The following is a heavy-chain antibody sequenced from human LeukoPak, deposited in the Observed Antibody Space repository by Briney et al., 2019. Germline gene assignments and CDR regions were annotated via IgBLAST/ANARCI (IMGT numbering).Heavy chain of an antibody. D-gene: IGHD2-2*02. Sequence: PSETLSLTCAVYGGSFSGYYWSWIRQPPGKGLEGIGEINHSGSTNYNPSLKSRVTISVDTSKNQFSLKLSSVTAADTAVYYCASSLGDCSSTSCYTFDYWGQGTLVTVSS. J-gene: IGHJ4*02. CDR2: INHSGST. V-gene: IGHV4-34*01. CDR3: ASSLGDCSSTSCYTFDY. CDR1: GGSFSGYY.